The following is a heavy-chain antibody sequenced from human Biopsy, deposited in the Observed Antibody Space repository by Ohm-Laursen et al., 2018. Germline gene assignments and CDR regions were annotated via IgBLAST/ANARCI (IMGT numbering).Heavy chain of an antibody. V-gene: IGHV4-59*08. Sequence: SETLSLTCSVSGVYISDYYWSWIRQPPGRGLEWVGSIYYSGSTNYNPSLKSRVTISADTSKSQLSLHLTSVTAADTAVYYCARRLPLRGYAFDVWGQGTLVTVSS. D-gene: IGHD3-10*01. J-gene: IGHJ3*01. CDR3: ARRLPLRGYAFDV. CDR2: IYYSGST. CDR1: GVYISDYY.